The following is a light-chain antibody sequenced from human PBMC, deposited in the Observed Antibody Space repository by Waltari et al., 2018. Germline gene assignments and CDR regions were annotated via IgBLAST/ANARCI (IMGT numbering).Light chain of an antibody. V-gene: IGKV2-30*02. J-gene: IGKJ1*01. Sequence: DVVMTQSPLSLPVTLGQPASIPCRSSQSLVHSDGHTYWNWFQQRPGQSPRRLIYKVSNRDSGVPDRFSGSGSGTDFTLTISGVEAEDVGLYYCMQGTHWPLWTFGQGTKVEIK. CDR1: QSLVHSDGHTY. CDR3: MQGTHWPLWT. CDR2: KVS.